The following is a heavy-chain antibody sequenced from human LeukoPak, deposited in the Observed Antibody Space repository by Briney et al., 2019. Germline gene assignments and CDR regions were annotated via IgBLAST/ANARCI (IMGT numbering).Heavy chain of an antibody. V-gene: IGHV4-34*01. CDR1: GGSFSGYY. Sequence: SETLSLTCAVYGGSFSGYYWSWIRQPPGKGLEWIGEINHSGSTNYNPSLKSRVTISVDTSKNQFSLKLSSVTAADTAVYYCAKERYGGYVYWGQGTLVTVSS. D-gene: IGHD5-12*01. J-gene: IGHJ4*02. CDR3: AKERYGGYVY. CDR2: INHSGST.